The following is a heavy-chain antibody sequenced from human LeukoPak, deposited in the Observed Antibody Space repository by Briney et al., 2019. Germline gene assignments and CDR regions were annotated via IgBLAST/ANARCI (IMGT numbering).Heavy chain of an antibody. CDR1: GFTFSSYG. CDR2: ISYDGSNK. Sequence: PGGSLRLSCAASGFTFSSYGMHWVRQAPGKGLEWVAVISYDGSNKYYADSVKGRFTISRDNSKNTLYLQMNSLRAEDTAVYYCASASLPSRREGGYWGQGTLVTVSS. CDR3: ASASLPSRREGGY. V-gene: IGHV3-30*03. J-gene: IGHJ4*02.